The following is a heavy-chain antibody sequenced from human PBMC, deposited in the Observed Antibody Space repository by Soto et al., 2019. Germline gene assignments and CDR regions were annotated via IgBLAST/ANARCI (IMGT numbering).Heavy chain of an antibody. CDR1: GYTFTGYY. Sequence: ASVKVSCKASGYTFTGYYMHWVRQAPGQGLEWMGWINPNSGGTNYAQKFQGRVTMTRDTSISTAYMELSRLRSDDTAVYYCARDRSSITGRYYYYSGMDVWGQGTTVTV. CDR2: INPNSGGT. V-gene: IGHV1-2*02. D-gene: IGHD1-20*01. CDR3: ARDRSSITGRYYYYSGMDV. J-gene: IGHJ6*02.